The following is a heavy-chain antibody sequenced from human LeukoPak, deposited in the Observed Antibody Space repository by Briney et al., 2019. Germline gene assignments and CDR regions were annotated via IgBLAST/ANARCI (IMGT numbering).Heavy chain of an antibody. Sequence: SETLSLTCAVYGGSFSGYYWSWIRQPPGKGLEWIGEINHSGSTNYNPSLKSRVTISVDTSKNQFSLKLSSVTAADTAVYYCARGLRAGIAAAGCDWFDPWGQGTLVTVSS. CDR1: GGSFSGYY. CDR2: INHSGST. V-gene: IGHV4-34*01. J-gene: IGHJ5*02. D-gene: IGHD6-13*01. CDR3: ARGLRAGIAAAGCDWFDP.